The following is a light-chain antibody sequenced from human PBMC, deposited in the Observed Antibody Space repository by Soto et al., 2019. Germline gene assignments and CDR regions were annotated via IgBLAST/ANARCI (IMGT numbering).Light chain of an antibody. V-gene: IGKV3-15*01. CDR3: QQYNNWPPVT. Sequence: EIVMTQSPATLSVSPGERATLSCRASQSVSSNLAWYQQKPGQAPRLLICGASTRATGIPARFSGSGSGKEFILTISSLESEDFAVYYCQQYNNWPPVTFGQGTKLEIK. CDR2: GAS. J-gene: IGKJ2*01. CDR1: QSVSSN.